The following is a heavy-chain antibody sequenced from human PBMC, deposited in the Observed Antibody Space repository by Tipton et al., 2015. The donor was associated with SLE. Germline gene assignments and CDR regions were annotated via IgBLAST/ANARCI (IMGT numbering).Heavy chain of an antibody. CDR2: ISYDGSNK. D-gene: IGHD5-18*01. J-gene: IGHJ3*02. CDR1: GFTFSSYA. Sequence: QLVQSGGGVVQPGRSLRLSCAASGFTFSSYAMHWVRQAPGKGLEWVAVISYDGSNKYYADSVKGRFTISRDNSKNTLYLQMNSLRAEDTAVYYCARARDTAMVIGAFDIWGQGTMVTVSS. CDR3: ARARDTAMVIGAFDI. V-gene: IGHV3-30*14.